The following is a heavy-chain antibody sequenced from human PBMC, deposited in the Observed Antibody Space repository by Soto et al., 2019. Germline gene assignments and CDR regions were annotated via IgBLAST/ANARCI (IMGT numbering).Heavy chain of an antibody. V-gene: IGHV4-34*01. D-gene: IGHD6-13*01. CDR1: GGSFSDNY. CDR2: INDSGNT. CDR3: ARGHSPSDRSRWYAFDH. J-gene: IGHJ4*02. Sequence: QVQLQQWGAGLLKPSETLSLTCVVYGGSFSDNYWSWIRQPPGKGLEWIGEINDSGNTNYNPSLKIHATTTVNKAEPQLSLKVSSVTAAATAVYYCARGHSPSDRSRWYAFDHSGQGTLVTDSS.